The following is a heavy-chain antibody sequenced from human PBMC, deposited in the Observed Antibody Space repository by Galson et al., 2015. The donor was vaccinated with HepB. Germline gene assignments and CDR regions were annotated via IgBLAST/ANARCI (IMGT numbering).Heavy chain of an antibody. J-gene: IGHJ5*02. Sequence: SLRLSCAASGFTFSSYAMHWVRQAPGKGLEWVAVISYDGSNKYYADSVKGRFTVSRDNSKNTLYLQMNSLRAEDTAVYYCARDLAYCGGDCYPWGQGTLVTVSS. CDR2: ISYDGSNK. CDR3: ARDLAYCGGDCYP. V-gene: IGHV3-30*04. CDR1: GFTFSSYA. D-gene: IGHD2-21*02.